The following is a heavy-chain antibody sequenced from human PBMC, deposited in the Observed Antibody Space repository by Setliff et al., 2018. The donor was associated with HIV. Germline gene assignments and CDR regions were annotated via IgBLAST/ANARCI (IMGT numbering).Heavy chain of an antibody. CDR2: MNPNSGNT. CDR1: GYTFTSYD. V-gene: IGHV1-8*02. J-gene: IGHJ4*02. CDR3: ARAVASRNIRGEYSFDY. D-gene: IGHD3-16*01. Sequence: ASVKVSCKASGYTFTSYDINRVRQATGQGLEWMGWMNPNSGNTGYAQKFQGRVTMTRNTSISTAYMELSSLRSEDTAVYYCARAVASRNIRGEYSFDYWGQGTLVTVSS.